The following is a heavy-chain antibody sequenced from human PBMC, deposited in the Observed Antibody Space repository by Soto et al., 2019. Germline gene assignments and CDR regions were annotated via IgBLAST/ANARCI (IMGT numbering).Heavy chain of an antibody. CDR1: GFTLSNSE. CDR2: VGSSGNTK. CDR3: ARGLEYYFKPGVFDI. V-gene: IGHV3-48*03. D-gene: IGHD1-26*01. Sequence: EVQLVESGGGLEQPGGSLRLSCAASGFTLSNSEMNWVRQAPGKGLEWVSYVGSSGNTKYYADSVKGRFTISRDNAKNSVYLQMNSLRAEDTAVYYCARGLEYYFKPGVFDIWGQGTMVTVSS. J-gene: IGHJ3*02.